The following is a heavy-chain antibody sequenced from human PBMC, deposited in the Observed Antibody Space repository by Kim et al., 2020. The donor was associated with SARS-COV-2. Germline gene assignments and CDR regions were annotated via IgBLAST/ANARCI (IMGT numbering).Heavy chain of an antibody. J-gene: IGHJ4*02. D-gene: IGHD3-16*01. V-gene: IGHV4-39*07. CDR2: RT. CDR3: ARDMRYFDY. Sequence: RTNYTPTLKSQVTITVNTAKNQFSLKLSSVTAAETAVYYCARDMRYFDYWGQGTLVTVSS.